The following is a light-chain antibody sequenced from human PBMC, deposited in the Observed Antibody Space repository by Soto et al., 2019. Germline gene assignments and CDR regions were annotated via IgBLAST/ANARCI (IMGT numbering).Light chain of an antibody. V-gene: IGKV3-20*01. CDR1: QSVRSSY. Sequence: EIVLTQSPDTLSLSPGERATLSCRASQSVRSSYLAWYQHRPGQAPRLLIYGASSRATGIPDRFSGSGSGTDFTLTISRLDPEDFAVYYCQQYGSSPPEYTFGQGTKLEIK. J-gene: IGKJ2*01. CDR3: QQYGSSPPEYT. CDR2: GAS.